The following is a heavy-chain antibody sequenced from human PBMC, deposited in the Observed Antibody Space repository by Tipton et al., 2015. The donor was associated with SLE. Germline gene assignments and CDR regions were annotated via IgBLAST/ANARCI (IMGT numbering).Heavy chain of an antibody. CDR2: SIAVFGTP. D-gene: IGHD3-10*01. Sequence: QLVQSGAEVKKPGSSVKVSCKASGGTFNTYSIAWVRQAPGQGIEWMGGSIAVFGTPKYAQRFQDRVSITTDESTSTAYMELSSLRSEDTAVYYCARGTTMVRRVWYFDLWGRGTLVTVSS. CDR3: ARGTTMVRRVWYFDL. J-gene: IGHJ2*01. V-gene: IGHV1-69*01. CDR1: GGTFNTYS.